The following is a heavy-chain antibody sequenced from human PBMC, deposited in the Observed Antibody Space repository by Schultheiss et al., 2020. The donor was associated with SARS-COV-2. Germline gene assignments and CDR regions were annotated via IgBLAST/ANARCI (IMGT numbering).Heavy chain of an antibody. Sequence: GGSLRLSCAASGFTFRNYWMHWVRQIPGKGLVWVSRINSDGSDSSYADSVKGRFTVSRDNAGNTLYLQMNNLRVEDTAMYYCARARAEQHLPFSWGPIPHPTTLFDPWGQGTLVTVSS. V-gene: IGHV3-74*01. J-gene: IGHJ5*02. CDR1: GFTFRNYW. CDR3: ARARAEQHLPFSWGPIPHPTTLFDP. CDR2: INSDGSDS. D-gene: IGHD6-13*01.